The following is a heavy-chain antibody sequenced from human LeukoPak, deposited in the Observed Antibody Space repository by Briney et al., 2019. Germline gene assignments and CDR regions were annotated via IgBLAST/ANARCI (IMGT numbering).Heavy chain of an antibody. Sequence: PGGSLRLSCAVSGFTFSSHWMSWVRKAPGRGREGVANIKKDGSEKYYVDSVKGRFTISRDNAKTSLYLQMNSLRAEDTAVYYCARGLSGVTGYTYGRGIDYWGQGTLVTVSS. D-gene: IGHD5-18*01. V-gene: IGHV3-7*01. J-gene: IGHJ4*02. CDR2: IKKDGSEK. CDR3: ARGLSGVTGYTYGRGIDY. CDR1: GFTFSSHW.